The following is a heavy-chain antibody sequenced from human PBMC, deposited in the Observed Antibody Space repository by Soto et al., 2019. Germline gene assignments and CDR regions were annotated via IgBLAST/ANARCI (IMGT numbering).Heavy chain of an antibody. Sequence: QVQLQESGPGLVKPSETLSLICTVSGGSVRDGSYYWAWLRQPPGKGLEWIGHIYHSGSTIYNPSRKSRVTISIDTSKSRFSLDLNSMTAADTAVYYCAGYNWNYYFDPWGQGTLVTVSS. CDR2: IYHSGST. CDR1: GGSVRDGSYY. D-gene: IGHD1-7*01. CDR3: AGYNWNYYFDP. V-gene: IGHV4-61*01. J-gene: IGHJ5*02.